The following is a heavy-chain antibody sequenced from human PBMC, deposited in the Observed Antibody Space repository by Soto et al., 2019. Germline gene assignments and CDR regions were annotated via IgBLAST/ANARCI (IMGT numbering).Heavy chain of an antibody. D-gene: IGHD3-9*01. J-gene: IGHJ2*01. V-gene: IGHV1-18*01. CDR2: ISTYNGNT. CDR3: ARVDYDILTEYWYFDL. CDR1: GYTFTSYG. Sequence: QVQLVQSGAEVKKPGASVKVSCKASGYTFTSYGISWVRQAPGQGLEWMGWISTYNGNTNYAQKLQGRVTMTTDTTTTTAYMELRSLRSDDTAVYYCARVDYDILTEYWYFDLWGRGTLVTVSS.